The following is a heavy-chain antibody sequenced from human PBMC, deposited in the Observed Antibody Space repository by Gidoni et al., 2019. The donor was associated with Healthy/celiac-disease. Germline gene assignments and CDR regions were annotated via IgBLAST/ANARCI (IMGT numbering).Heavy chain of an antibody. J-gene: IGHJ4*02. D-gene: IGHD1-20*01. CDR3: ARGGVTGRVGDY. V-gene: IGHV3-7*03. CDR1: GCTFSSYW. CDR2: IKQEGSEK. Sequence: EVQLVESGGGLVQPGGSLRLSCAASGCTFSSYWMSWVRQAPGKGLEWVANIKQEGSEKYYVDSLKGRFTISRDNAKNSLYLQMNSLRAEDTAVYYCARGGVTGRVGDYWGQGTLVTVSS.